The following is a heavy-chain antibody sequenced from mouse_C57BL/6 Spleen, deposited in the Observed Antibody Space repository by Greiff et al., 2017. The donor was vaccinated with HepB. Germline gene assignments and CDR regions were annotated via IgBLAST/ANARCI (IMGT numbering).Heavy chain of an antibody. J-gene: IGHJ2*01. CDR3: ARSRGLRRALDY. Sequence: QVQLQQSGAELVKPGASVKISCKASGYAFSSYWMNWVKQRPGKGLEWIGQIYPGDGDTNYNGKFKGKATLTADKSSSTAYMQLSSLTSEDSAVYFCARSRGLRRALDYWGQGTTLTVSS. V-gene: IGHV1-80*01. D-gene: IGHD2-4*01. CDR2: IYPGDGDT. CDR1: GYAFSSYW.